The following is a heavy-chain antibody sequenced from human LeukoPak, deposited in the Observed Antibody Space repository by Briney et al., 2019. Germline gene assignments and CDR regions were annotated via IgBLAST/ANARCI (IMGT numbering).Heavy chain of an antibody. CDR1: GGSFSGYY. CDR3: ARAPSPNYYDSSGYLTAPFDY. V-gene: IGHV4-34*01. CDR2: INHSGST. D-gene: IGHD3-22*01. J-gene: IGHJ4*02. Sequence: SETLSLTCAVYGGSFSGYYWSWIRQPPGKGLEWIGEINHSGSTNYNPSLKSRVTISVDTSKNQFSLKLSSVTAADTAVYYCARAPSPNYYDSSGYLTAPFDYWGQGTLVTVSS.